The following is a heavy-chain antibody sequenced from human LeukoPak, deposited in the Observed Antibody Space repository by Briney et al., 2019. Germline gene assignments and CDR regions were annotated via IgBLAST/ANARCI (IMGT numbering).Heavy chain of an antibody. CDR1: GYTLTELS. J-gene: IGHJ2*01. V-gene: IGHV1-24*01. D-gene: IGHD6-25*01. Sequence: GASVKVSCKVSGYTLTELSMHWVRQAPGKGLEWKGGFDPEDGETIYAQKFQGRVTMTEDTSTDTAYMELSSLRSEDTAVYYCATDLPSIAATPSFDLWGRGTLVTVSS. CDR3: ATDLPSIAATPSFDL. CDR2: FDPEDGET.